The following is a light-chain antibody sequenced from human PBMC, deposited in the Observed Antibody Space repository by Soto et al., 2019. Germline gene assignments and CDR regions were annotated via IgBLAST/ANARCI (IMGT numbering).Light chain of an antibody. V-gene: IGKV3-20*01. Sequence: EIVLTQSPGTLSLSPGESATLSCRASQSVSSNSLAWYQQKPGQAPRLLIYGASSRATGIPDRFSGSGSGTDFTLTISRLEPEYFAVYYCQQYVSSPRTFGQGTKVEIK. CDR3: QQYVSSPRT. CDR2: GAS. CDR1: QSVSSNS. J-gene: IGKJ1*01.